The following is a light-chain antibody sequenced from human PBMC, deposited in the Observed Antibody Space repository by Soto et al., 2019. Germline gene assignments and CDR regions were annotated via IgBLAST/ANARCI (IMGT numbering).Light chain of an antibody. V-gene: IGLV1-40*01. CDR3: QSYENSLTAPYV. CDR2: GNT. Sequence: QSVLTQPPSVSGAPGQRFTISCTGSSSDIGAGPAVHWYQQLPGTAPKLLIYGNTNRPSGVPDRFSASKSGTSASLTIAGLQDEDEADYYCQSYENSLTAPYVFGTGTKLTVL. CDR1: SSDIGAGPA. J-gene: IGLJ1*01.